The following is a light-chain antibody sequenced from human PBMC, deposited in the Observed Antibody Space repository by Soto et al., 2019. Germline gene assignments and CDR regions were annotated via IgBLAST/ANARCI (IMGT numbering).Light chain of an antibody. Sequence: IQMTQSPSSLSPSVGDRVTITCRASQSISSYLNWYQQKPGKAPKLLIYAASSLQSGVPSRFSGSGSGTDFTLTISSLQPEDFATYYCRQSYSTLITFGQGTRLENK. CDR1: QSISSY. CDR3: RQSYSTLIT. J-gene: IGKJ5*01. CDR2: AAS. V-gene: IGKV1-39*01.